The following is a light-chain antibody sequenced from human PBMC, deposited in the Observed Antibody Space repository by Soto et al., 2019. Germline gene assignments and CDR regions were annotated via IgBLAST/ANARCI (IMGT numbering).Light chain of an antibody. J-gene: IGLJ3*02. CDR1: SSNTGAGYD. V-gene: IGLV1-40*01. CDR3: QSYDTSLNDWV. CDR2: GNY. Sequence: QSVLTQPPSVSGAPGQRVTISCTGSSSNTGAGYDVHWYQQVPGMAPKLLIFGNYERPSGVTDRFSGSKSGASASLAISGLQTEDEADYYCQSYDTSLNDWVFGGGTKVTVL.